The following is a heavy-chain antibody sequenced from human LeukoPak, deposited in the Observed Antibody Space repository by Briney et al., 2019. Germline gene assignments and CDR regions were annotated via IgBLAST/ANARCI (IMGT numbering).Heavy chain of an antibody. CDR1: GGTFSSYA. CDR3: ARAQPNDFWSGSFDY. CDR2: IIPIFGTA. D-gene: IGHD3-3*01. V-gene: IGHV1-69*05. Sequence: ASVKVSCQASGGTFSSYAISWVRQAPGQGLEWMGGIIPIFGTANYAQKFQGRVTITTDESTGTAYMELSSLRSEDTAVYYCARAQPNDFWSGSFDYWGQGTLVTVSS. J-gene: IGHJ4*02.